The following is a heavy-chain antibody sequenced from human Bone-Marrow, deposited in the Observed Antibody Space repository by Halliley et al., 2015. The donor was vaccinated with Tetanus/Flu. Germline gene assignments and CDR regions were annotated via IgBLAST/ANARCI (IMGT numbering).Heavy chain of an antibody. CDR3: ARRGSSGYYYGMDV. V-gene: IGHV5-51*01. D-gene: IGHD3-22*01. CDR2: LYPGSSDT. J-gene: IGHJ6*02. Sequence: GFLYPGSSDTRYSPSSQGQVTISADKSISTAYLQWSSLKASDTAMYYCARRGSSGYYYGMDVWGQGTTVTVSS.